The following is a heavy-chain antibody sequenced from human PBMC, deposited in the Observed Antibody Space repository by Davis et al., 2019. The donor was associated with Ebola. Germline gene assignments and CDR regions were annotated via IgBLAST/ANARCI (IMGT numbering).Heavy chain of an antibody. V-gene: IGHV4-59*01. CDR3: ARGWMER. CDR1: GVSITSYY. D-gene: IGHD5-12*01. J-gene: IGHJ4*02. CDR2: SHYSGST. Sequence: SETLSLTCTVSGVSITSYYWSWVRQPPGKGLEWIGYSHYSGSTNYNPSLKSRVTISTDTSRSQFSLTLSSVTAADTAVYYCARGWMERWGQGTLVIVSS.